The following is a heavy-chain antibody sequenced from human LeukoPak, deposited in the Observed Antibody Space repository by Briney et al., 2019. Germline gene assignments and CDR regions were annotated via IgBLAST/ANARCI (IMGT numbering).Heavy chain of an antibody. CDR2: MNQGGSER. V-gene: IGHV3-7*01. CDR3: ASLAAAHPDY. J-gene: IGHJ4*02. Sequence: GGSLRLSCETSGFTFSSSWMNWVRQAPGKGLEWVANMNQGGSERNYVDSVKGRFTISRDNAKNSLYLQMNSVRAEDTAVYYCASLAAAHPDYWGQGTLVTVSS. D-gene: IGHD6-13*01. CDR1: GFTFSSSW.